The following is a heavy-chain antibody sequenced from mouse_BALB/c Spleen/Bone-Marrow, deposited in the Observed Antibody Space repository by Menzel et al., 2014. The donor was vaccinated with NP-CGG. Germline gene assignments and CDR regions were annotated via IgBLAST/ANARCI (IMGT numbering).Heavy chain of an antibody. Sequence: EVQLQESGAELVKPGASVKLSCTASGFNIKDTYMHWVQQRPEQGLEWIGRIDPANGNTKYDPKFQGKATITADTSSNTAYLQLSSLTAEDTAVYYCARGWGAYWGQGTLVTVSA. CDR3: ARGWGAY. V-gene: IGHV14-3*02. J-gene: IGHJ3*01. CDR1: GFNIKDTY. D-gene: IGHD1-1*02. CDR2: IDPANGNT.